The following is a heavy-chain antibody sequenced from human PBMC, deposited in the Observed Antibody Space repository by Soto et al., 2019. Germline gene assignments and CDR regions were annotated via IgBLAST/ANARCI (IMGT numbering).Heavy chain of an antibody. CDR2: ISLSGSTI. CDR1: GFTLSRYS. CDR3: ARDASNDFWSGYYTYDY. V-gene: IGHV3-48*02. J-gene: IGHJ4*02. Sequence: GGSLRLSCAASGFTLSRYSMNWVRQAPGKGLEWLSYISLSGSTIYYADSVKGRFTISRDNAKNSLYLQMNSLRDEDTAVYYCARDASNDFWSGYYTYDYWGQGTLVTVSS. D-gene: IGHD3-3*01.